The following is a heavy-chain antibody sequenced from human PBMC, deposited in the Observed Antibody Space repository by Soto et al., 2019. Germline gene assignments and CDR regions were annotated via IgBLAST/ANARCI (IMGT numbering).Heavy chain of an antibody. Sequence: QVQLQESGPGPVKPSETLSLTCTVSGGSISSYYWSWIRQPPGKGLEWIGDIYYSGSTNYNPSLKSRVTISVDTSKNPFSLKLSSVTAADTAVYYCARRYGLSAFDIWGQGTMVTVSS. J-gene: IGHJ3*02. CDR3: ARRYGLSAFDI. V-gene: IGHV4-59*08. CDR2: IYYSGST. CDR1: GGSISSYY. D-gene: IGHD3-10*01.